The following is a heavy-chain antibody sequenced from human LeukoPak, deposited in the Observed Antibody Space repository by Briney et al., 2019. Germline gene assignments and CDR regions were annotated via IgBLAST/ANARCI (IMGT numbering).Heavy chain of an antibody. V-gene: IGHV1-2*02. Sequence: ASVKVSCKASGYTFTGYYMYWVRQAPGQGLEWMGWINPNSGGTNYAQKFQGRVTMTRDTSISTAYMELSRLRSDDTAVYYCAREATMGLVPIYWGQGTLVTVSS. CDR2: INPNSGGT. J-gene: IGHJ4*02. CDR3: AREATMGLVPIY. CDR1: GYTFTGYY. D-gene: IGHD1-26*01.